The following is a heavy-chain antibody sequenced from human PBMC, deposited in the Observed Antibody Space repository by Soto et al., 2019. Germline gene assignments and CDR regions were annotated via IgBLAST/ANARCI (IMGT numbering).Heavy chain of an antibody. V-gene: IGHV4-31*03. J-gene: IGHJ4*02. CDR2: IYYSGST. D-gene: IGHD3-22*01. CDR1: GGSISSGGYY. Sequence: QVQLQESGPGLVKPSQTLSLTCTVSGGSISSGGYYWSWIRQHPGKGLEWIGYIYYSGSTYYNPSLKSRVTISVDTSKNQFSLKLSSVTAADTAVYYCARGHDFYDSSGYYSVDFDYWGQGTLVTVSS. CDR3: ARGHDFYDSSGYYSVDFDY.